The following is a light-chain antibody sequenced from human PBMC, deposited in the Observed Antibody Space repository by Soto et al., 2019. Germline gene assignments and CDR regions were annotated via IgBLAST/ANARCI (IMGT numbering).Light chain of an antibody. CDR2: SNS. Sequence: QSVLTQPPSASGTPGQRVTISCSGSRSNIGTNAVNWYQQLPGTAPNLLIYSNSQRPSGVPDRFSGSKSGTSASLAISGLQSEDEADYYCTEWDDSLNYVFGTGTKVTVL. CDR3: TEWDDSLNYV. V-gene: IGLV1-44*01. J-gene: IGLJ1*01. CDR1: RSNIGTNA.